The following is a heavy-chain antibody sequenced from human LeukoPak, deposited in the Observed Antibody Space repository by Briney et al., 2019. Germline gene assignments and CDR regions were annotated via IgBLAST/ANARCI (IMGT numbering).Heavy chain of an antibody. CDR3: ATSITISKTYES. J-gene: IGHJ5*02. CDR1: GFTFNDYY. D-gene: IGHD5-12*01. Sequence: GGSLRLSCVGSGFTFNDYYMSWVRQSPGKGLEWTAHISSTGGTILYADSVKGRFTISRDDAKRSVYLEMNSLTVEGTAVYYCATSITISKTYESWGQGTLVTVSS. V-gene: IGHV3-11*01. CDR2: ISSTGGTI.